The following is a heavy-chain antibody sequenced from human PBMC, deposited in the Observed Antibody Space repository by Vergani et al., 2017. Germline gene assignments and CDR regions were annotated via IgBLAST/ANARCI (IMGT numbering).Heavy chain of an antibody. CDR3: AREHTYYYDS. D-gene: IGHD3-22*01. CDR2: IWYDGSNK. CDR1: GFTFSSDA. Sequence: VQLLESGGGLVQPGGSLRLSCAASGFTFSSDAMSWVRQAPGKGLEWVAVIWYDGSNKYYADSVKGRFTISRDNSKNTLYLQMNSLRAEDTAVYYCAREHTYYYDSWGQGTLVTVSS. J-gene: IGHJ4*02. V-gene: IGHV3-33*08.